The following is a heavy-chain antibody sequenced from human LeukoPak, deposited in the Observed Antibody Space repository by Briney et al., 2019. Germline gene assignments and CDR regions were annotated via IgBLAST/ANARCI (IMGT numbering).Heavy chain of an antibody. CDR1: GGSISSYY. V-gene: IGHV4-59*01. J-gene: IGHJ3*02. D-gene: IGHD1-26*01. CDR3: ARAGRWEGRPHAFDI. Sequence: SETLSLTCTVSGGSISSYYWSWIRQPPGKGLEWIGYIYYSGISNYNPSLKSRVTISVDTSKNQFSLKLSPVTAADTAVYYCARAGRWEGRPHAFDIWGQGTMVTVSS. CDR2: IYYSGIS.